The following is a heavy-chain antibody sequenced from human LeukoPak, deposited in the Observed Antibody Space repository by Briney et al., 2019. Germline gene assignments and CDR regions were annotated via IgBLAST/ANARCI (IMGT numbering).Heavy chain of an antibody. V-gene: IGHV3-21*01. CDR3: ARDGGDFFDY. D-gene: IGHD3-16*01. CDR2: ISSSSSYI. CDR1: GFTFDDYA. J-gene: IGHJ4*02. Sequence: GGSLRLSCAASGFTFDDYAMHWVRQAPGEGLEWVSSISSSSSYIYYADSVKGRFTISRDNAKNSLYLQMNSLRAEDTAVYYCARDGGDFFDYWGQGTLVTVSS.